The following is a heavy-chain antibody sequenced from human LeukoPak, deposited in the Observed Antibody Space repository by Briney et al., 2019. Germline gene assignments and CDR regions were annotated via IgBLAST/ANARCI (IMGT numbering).Heavy chain of an antibody. CDR2: ITSSGSTI. J-gene: IGHJ6*02. Sequence: PGGSLRLSCAASGFTFSDYYMSWIRQTPGKGLEWVSYITSSGSTIYYADSVKGRFTISRDNAKNSLYLQMNSLRAEDTAVYYCARHILPLPTPEYGMDVWGQGTTVTVSS. CDR1: GFTFSDYY. CDR3: ARHILPLPTPEYGMDV. V-gene: IGHV3-11*01. D-gene: IGHD1-26*01.